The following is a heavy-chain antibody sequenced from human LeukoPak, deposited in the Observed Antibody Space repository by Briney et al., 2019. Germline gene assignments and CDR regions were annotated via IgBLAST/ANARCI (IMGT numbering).Heavy chain of an antibody. J-gene: IGHJ4*02. CDR1: GYTFTVYY. V-gene: IGHV1-2*02. Sequence: ASVKVSCKASGYTFTVYYIHWVRQAPGQGLEWMGWIVPNNGDTHYAQKFQGRVTMTRDTSISTAYMELSRLTSDDTAVYFCARDEGRGGDLGYWGQGTLLIVSS. CDR3: ARDEGRGGDLGY. D-gene: IGHD3-10*01. CDR2: IVPNNGDT.